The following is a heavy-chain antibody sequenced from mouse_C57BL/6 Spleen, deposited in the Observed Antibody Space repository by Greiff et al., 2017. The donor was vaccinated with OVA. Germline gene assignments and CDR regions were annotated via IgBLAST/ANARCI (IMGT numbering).Heavy chain of an antibody. D-gene: IGHD1-1*01. CDR3: ARRTTVVPYFDY. CDR2: LDPSDSYT. J-gene: IGHJ2*01. V-gene: IGHV1-50*01. Sequence: QVQLQQPGAELVKPGASVKLSCKASGYTFTSYWMQWVKQRPGPGLEWIGELDPSDSYTNYNQKFKGKATLTVDTSSSTAYMQLSSLTSEDSAVYYCARRTTVVPYFDYWGQGTTLTVSS. CDR1: GYTFTSYW.